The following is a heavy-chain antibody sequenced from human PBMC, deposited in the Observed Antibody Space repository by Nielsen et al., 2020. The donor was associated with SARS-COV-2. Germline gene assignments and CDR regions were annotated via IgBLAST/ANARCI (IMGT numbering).Heavy chain of an antibody. J-gene: IGHJ3*02. CDR3: ARDYFGDYLDGFDI. CDR2: IYYSGST. V-gene: IGHV4-39*07. D-gene: IGHD4-17*01. Sequence: GSLRLSCTVSGGSISSSSYYWGWIRQPPGKGLEWIGSIYYSGSTYYNPSLKSRVTISVDTSKNQFSLKLSSVTPADTAVYYCARDYFGDYLDGFDIWGQGTLVTVSS. CDR1: GGSISSSSYY.